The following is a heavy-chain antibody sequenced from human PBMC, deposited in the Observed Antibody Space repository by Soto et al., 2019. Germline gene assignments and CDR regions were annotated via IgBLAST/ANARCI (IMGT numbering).Heavy chain of an antibody. Sequence: QVQLVQSGAEVKKPGSSVKVSCKASGGTFSSYAISWVRQAPGQGLEWMGGIIPIFGTANYAQKFQGRVTITADESTSTAYMELSSLRSEDTAVYYCASGGLGYCISTSCSTYYFDYWGQGTLVTVSS. CDR3: ASGGLGYCISTSCSTYYFDY. D-gene: IGHD2-2*01. V-gene: IGHV1-69*12. J-gene: IGHJ4*02. CDR1: GGTFSSYA. CDR2: IIPIFGTA.